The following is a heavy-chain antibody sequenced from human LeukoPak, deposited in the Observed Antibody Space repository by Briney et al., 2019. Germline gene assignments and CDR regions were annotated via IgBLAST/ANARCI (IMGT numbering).Heavy chain of an antibody. V-gene: IGHV1-18*01. CDR1: GYTFTSYG. D-gene: IGHD3-9*01. Sequence: ASVTVSCKASGYTFTSYGISWVRQAPGQGLEWMGWTSAHNGNTNYAQKLQGRVTMTTDTSTSTAYMELRSLRSDDTAVYYCARAPSGVKRNILTGYHDAFDIWGQGTMVTVSS. J-gene: IGHJ3*02. CDR2: TSAHNGNT. CDR3: ARAPSGVKRNILTGYHDAFDI.